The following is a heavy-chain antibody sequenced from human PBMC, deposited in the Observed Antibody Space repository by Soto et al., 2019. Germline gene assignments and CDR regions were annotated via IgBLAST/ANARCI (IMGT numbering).Heavy chain of an antibody. J-gene: IGHJ6*02. V-gene: IGHV3-30-3*01. CDR1: GFTFSSYA. Sequence: QTGGSLRLSCAASGFTFSSYAMHWVRQAPGKGLEWVAVISYDGSNKYYADSVKGRFTISRDNSKNTLYLQMNSLRAEDTAVYYCARVFGGYSSSPDYYYGMDVWGQGTTVTVSS. D-gene: IGHD6-6*01. CDR2: ISYDGSNK. CDR3: ARVFGGYSSSPDYYYGMDV.